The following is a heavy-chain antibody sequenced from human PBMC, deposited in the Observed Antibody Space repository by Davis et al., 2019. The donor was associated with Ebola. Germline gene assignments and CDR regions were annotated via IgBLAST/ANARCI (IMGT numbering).Heavy chain of an antibody. V-gene: IGHV3-74*01. Sequence: GESLKISCAASGFTLSSYWMHWVRQPPGKGLVWVSRINSDGSSTSYADSVKGRFTISRDNARDSLYLQMDSLRVEDTAIYYCARDAFSLSRYDTEDHWGQGTLVTVSS. CDR2: INSDGSST. CDR1: GFTLSSYW. D-gene: IGHD3-9*01. CDR3: ARDAFSLSRYDTEDH. J-gene: IGHJ4*02.